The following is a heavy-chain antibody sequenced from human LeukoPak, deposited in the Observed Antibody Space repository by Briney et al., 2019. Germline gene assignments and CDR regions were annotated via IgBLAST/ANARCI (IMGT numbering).Heavy chain of an antibody. J-gene: IGHJ4*02. D-gene: IGHD3-3*01. CDR1: GGFFSGYY. Sequence: PSETLSLTCAVYGGFFSGYYWSWIRQPPGKGLEWIGEINHSGSTNYHPSLKSRVTVSVDTSKNQFSLKLSSVTAADTAVYYCARGNDFWSGYHGYYFDYWGQGTLVTVSS. CDR3: ARGNDFWSGYHGYYFDY. CDR2: INHSGST. V-gene: IGHV4-34*01.